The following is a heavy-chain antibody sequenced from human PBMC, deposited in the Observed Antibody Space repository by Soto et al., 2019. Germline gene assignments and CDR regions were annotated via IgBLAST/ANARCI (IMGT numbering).Heavy chain of an antibody. D-gene: IGHD6-13*01. CDR3: ARHEDSRSWYLGWFDP. CDR1: GSSISSSSYY. V-gene: IGHV4-39*01. J-gene: IGHJ5*02. Sequence: SETLSLTCTVSGSSISSSSYYWGWIRQPPGKGLEWIGSIYYTGGTYSNPSLKSRLTISVDTSKNQFSLKLSSVTAADTAVYYCARHEDSRSWYLGWFDPWGQGTLVTVSS. CDR2: IYYTGGT.